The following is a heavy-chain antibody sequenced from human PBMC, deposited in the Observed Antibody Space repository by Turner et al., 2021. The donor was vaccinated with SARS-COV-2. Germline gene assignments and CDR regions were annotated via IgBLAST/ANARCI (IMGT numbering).Heavy chain of an antibody. CDR1: GFIFTNHD. V-gene: IGHV3-30*02. J-gene: IGHJ2*01. CDR2: ILRDGSDQ. Sequence: QVQLVESGGGVVQPWGPLGLSCAASGFIFTNHDLHWVRQAPGKGLEWVAAILRDGSDQYYADSVKGRFTISRDTSKKTVILQMNALRAEDTATYFCAKDLTVPGAPSSYWYFDFLGRGALVTVSS. CDR3: AKDLTVPGAPSSYWYFDF. D-gene: IGHD3-9*01.